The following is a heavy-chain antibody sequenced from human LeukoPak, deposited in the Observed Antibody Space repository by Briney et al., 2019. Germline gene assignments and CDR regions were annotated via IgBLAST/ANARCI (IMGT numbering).Heavy chain of an antibody. CDR1: GYSISSGCY. CDR2: IYHSGST. CDR3: ARGPPYYDFWSGYSPNYYYYYMDV. Sequence: PSETLSLTCAVSGYSISSGCYWGWIRQPPGKGLEWIGSIYHSGSTYYNPSLKSRVTISVDTSKNQFSLKLSSVTAADTAVYYCARGPPYYDFWSGYSPNYYYYYMDVWGKGTTVTVSS. V-gene: IGHV4-38-2*01. J-gene: IGHJ6*03. D-gene: IGHD3-3*01.